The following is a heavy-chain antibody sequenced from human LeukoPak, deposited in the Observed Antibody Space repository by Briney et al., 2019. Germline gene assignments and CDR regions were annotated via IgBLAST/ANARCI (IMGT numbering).Heavy chain of an antibody. CDR3: ARGCGGGPGCYILDY. CDR1: GFTFSSFG. Sequence: PGGSLRLSCAASGFTFSSFGMHWVRQAPGKGLEWVAIMWPDGSNEVYIESVKGRFTISRDNSKNTLYLHMNSLRGEDTAMYYCARGCGGGPGCYILDYWGQGTLVTVSS. CDR2: MWPDGSNE. J-gene: IGHJ4*02. D-gene: IGHD2-21*01. V-gene: IGHV3-33*01.